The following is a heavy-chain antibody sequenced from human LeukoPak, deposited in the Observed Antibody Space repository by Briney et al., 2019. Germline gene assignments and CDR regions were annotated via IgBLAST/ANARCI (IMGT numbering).Heavy chain of an antibody. D-gene: IGHD3-10*01. CDR1: GGSISSYY. CDR2: IYYSGST. J-gene: IGHJ4*02. CDR3: AREGTMAQFDY. Sequence: KPSETLSLTCTVSGGSISSYYWSWIRQPPGKGLEWIGYIYYSGSTNYNPSLKSRVTISVDTSKNQFSLKLSSVTAADTAVYYCAREGTMAQFDYWGQGTLVTVSS. V-gene: IGHV4-59*01.